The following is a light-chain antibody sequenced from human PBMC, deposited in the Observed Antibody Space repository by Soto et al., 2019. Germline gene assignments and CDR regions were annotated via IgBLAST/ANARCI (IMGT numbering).Light chain of an antibody. CDR1: QSVNSNY. J-gene: IGKJ4*01. CDR3: QQYGSSPLT. Sequence: PGDRATLSCRASQSVNSNYLAWYQRKPGQAPRLLIYGASSRATGIPDRFSGSGSGTDFTLTISRLEPEDFAVYHCQQYGSSPLTFGGGTKVEIK. V-gene: IGKV3-20*01. CDR2: GAS.